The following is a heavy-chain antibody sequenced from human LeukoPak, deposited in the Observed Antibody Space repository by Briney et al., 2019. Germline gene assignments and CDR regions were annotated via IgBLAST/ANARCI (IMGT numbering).Heavy chain of an antibody. D-gene: IGHD3-22*01. CDR2: ISSSSNYI. CDR1: GFTFSSYS. V-gene: IGHV3-21*01. Sequence: PGGSLRLSCAASGFTFSSYSMNWVRQAPGKGLKWVSSISSSSNYIYYADSVKGRFTISRDNAKNSLYLQMNSLRAEDTAVYYCAREYYYDSSGYTLWGQGTLVTVSS. J-gene: IGHJ4*02. CDR3: AREYYYDSSGYTL.